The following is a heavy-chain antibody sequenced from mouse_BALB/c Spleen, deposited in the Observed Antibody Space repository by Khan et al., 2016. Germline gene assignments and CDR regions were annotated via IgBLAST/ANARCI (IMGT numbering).Heavy chain of an antibody. D-gene: IGHD2-4*01. Sequence: VQLQESGPGLVAPSQSLSITCTVSGFSITGFAVNWVRQPPGKGLEWLGVIWGDGSTDYDSALKSRLSISKDDSKSQVFLKMNSLQTDDTARYYCASYYDYDGGFAYWGQGTLVTDSA. CDR2: IWGDGST. CDR1: GFSITGFA. CDR3: ASYYDYDGGFAY. J-gene: IGHJ3*01. V-gene: IGHV2-6-7*01.